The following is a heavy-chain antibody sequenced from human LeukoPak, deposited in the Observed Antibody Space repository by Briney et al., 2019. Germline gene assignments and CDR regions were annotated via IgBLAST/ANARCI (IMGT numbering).Heavy chain of an antibody. CDR2: IKNKADGGPI. CDR3: ATDRGWTGYPAGY. J-gene: IGHJ4*02. V-gene: IGHV3-15*01. D-gene: IGHD3/OR15-3a*01. Sequence: GGSLRLSCSASGFTFSDYGINWVRQAPGKGLEWVGRIKNKADGGPIDYAAPVKGRFTISRDDSKNTLYLQMNSLKIEDTAVYYCATDRGWTGYPAGYWGLGTLVTVSS. CDR1: GFTFSDYG.